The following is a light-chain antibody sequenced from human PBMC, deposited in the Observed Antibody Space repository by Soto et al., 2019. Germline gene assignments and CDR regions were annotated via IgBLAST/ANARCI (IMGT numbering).Light chain of an antibody. V-gene: IGKV2-30*02. CDR1: QSLVHSDGRTY. CDR2: KVS. CDR3: MQGSHWPLT. Sequence: LMTQSPLSLPVTLGQPASISCRSSQSLVHSDGRTYLSWFQQRPGQSPRRLIYKVSKRHSGVPDRFSGSGSGTDFTLKISRVEAEDVGVYYCMQGSHWPLTFGGGTKVDIK. J-gene: IGKJ4*01.